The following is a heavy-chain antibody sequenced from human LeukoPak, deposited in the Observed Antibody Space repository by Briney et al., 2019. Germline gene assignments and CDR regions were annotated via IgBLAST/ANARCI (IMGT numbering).Heavy chain of an antibody. Sequence: ASVKVSLKGSVYSFTNFGITWVRQAPRQGLEWMGWRSPYEGYPRNAQNFQGRVTMTTGQSTNTAHPQLARLACDDTAVYFCAKVEPPIKEGGGREAFDVWGQGTLVTVS. V-gene: IGHV1-18*01. CDR1: VYSFTNFG. J-gene: IGHJ3*01. CDR3: AKVEPPIKEGGGREAFDV. D-gene: IGHD1-26*01. CDR2: RSPYEGYP.